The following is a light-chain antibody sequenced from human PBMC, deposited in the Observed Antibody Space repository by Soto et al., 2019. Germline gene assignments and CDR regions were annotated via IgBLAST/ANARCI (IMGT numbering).Light chain of an antibody. V-gene: IGKV1-8*01. J-gene: IGKJ2*01. CDR3: QQLNSYPPYT. CDR2: AAS. CDR1: QGISSY. Sequence: AIRMTQSPSSLSASTGDRVTITCRASQGISSYLAWYQQKPGKAPKLLIYAASTLQSGVPSRFSGSGSGTEFTLTISSLQPEDFATYYCQQLNSYPPYTFGQGTKLEIK.